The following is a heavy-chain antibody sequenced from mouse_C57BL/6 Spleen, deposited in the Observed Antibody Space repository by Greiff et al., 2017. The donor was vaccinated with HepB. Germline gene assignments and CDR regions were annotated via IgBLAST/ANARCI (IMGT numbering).Heavy chain of an antibody. J-gene: IGHJ3*01. CDR1: GYTFTDYE. CDR2: IYPETGGT. Sequence: VQLQQSGAELVRPGASVTLSCKASGYTFTDYEMHWVKQTPVHGLEWIGAIYPETGGTAYNQKFKGKAILTADKSSSTAYMELRSLTSEDSAVYYCTSAYYRNYGAYWGQGTLVTVSA. D-gene: IGHD2-5*01. V-gene: IGHV1-15*01. CDR3: TSAYYRNYGAY.